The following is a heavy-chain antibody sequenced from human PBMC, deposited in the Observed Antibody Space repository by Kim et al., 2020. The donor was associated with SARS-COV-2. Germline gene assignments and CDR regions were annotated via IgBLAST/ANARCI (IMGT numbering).Heavy chain of an antibody. J-gene: IGHJ6*02. V-gene: IGHV5-51*01. CDR1: GYSFTSYW. CDR3: ARLRYSSSIAARPPYYYYYGMDV. CDR2: IYPGDSDT. Sequence: GESLKISCKGSGYSFTSYWIGWVRQMPGKGLEWMGIIYPGDSDTRYSPSFQGQVTISADKSISTAYLQWSSLKASDTAMYYCARLRYSSSIAARPPYYYYYGMDVWGQGTTVTVSS. D-gene: IGHD6-6*01.